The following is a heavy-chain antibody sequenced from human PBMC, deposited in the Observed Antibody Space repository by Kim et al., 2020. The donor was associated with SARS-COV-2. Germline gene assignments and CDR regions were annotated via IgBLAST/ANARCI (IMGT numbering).Heavy chain of an antibody. Sequence: AHSVKGRFTISRDNSKDTLYLQMNSLRVDDTAVYYCAKVHYSGSYLFYFDYWGQGTLVTVSS. J-gene: IGHJ4*02. D-gene: IGHD1-26*01. CDR3: AKVHYSGSYLFYFDY. V-gene: IGHV3-23*01.